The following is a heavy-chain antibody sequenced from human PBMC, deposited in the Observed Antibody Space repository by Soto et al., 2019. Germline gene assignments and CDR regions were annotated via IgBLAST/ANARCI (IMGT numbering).Heavy chain of an antibody. J-gene: IGHJ4*02. D-gene: IGHD2-2*01. V-gene: IGHV1-69*01. Sequence: QVQLVQSGAEVKKPGSSVKVSCKASGGTFSSYAISWVRQAPGQGLEWMGGIIPIFGTANYAQKFQGRVTITADESTSTAYMELCSLRSEDTAVYYCAPLPTVYCSSNSCHFDYWGQGTLVTVSS. CDR3: APLPTVYCSSNSCHFDY. CDR2: IIPIFGTA. CDR1: GGTFSSYA.